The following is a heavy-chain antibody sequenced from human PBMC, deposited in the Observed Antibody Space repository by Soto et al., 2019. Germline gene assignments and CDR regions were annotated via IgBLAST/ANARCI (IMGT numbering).Heavy chain of an antibody. J-gene: IGHJ5*02. CDR2: IYYSGST. CDR1: GGSISSYY. V-gene: IGHV4-59*01. CDR3: ARVSVPTDHYDPLGP. Sequence: SETLSLTCTVSGGSISSYYWSWIRQPPGKGLEWIGYIYYSGSTNYNPSLKSRVTISVDTSKNTLHLQMNSLRVVDTAVYYCARVSVPTDHYDPLGPWGQGTLVTVSS. D-gene: IGHD3-22*01.